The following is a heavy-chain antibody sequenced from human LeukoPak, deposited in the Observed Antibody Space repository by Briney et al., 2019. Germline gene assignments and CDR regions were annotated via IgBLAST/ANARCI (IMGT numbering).Heavy chain of an antibody. J-gene: IGHJ4*02. CDR1: GFTFSNFW. CDR3: ANGDGFDY. D-gene: IGHD5-24*01. Sequence: AGGSLRLSCATSGFTFSNFWMSWVRQAPGKGLEWVANIKQDGSEKYYVDSVKGRFTISRDNAKNSLYLQMNSLRAEDTAVYYCANGDGFDYWGQGTLVTASS. V-gene: IGHV3-7*01. CDR2: IKQDGSEK.